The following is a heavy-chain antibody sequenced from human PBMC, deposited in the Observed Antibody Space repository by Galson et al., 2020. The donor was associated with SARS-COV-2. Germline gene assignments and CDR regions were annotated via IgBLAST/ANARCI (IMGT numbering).Heavy chain of an antibody. CDR2: IYYSGST. J-gene: IGHJ6*03. CDR3: ARGITIFGVVDCMDV. V-gene: IGHV4-59*01. CDR1: GGSISSYY. Sequence: SETLSLTCTVPGGSISSYYWSWIRQPPGKGLEWIGYIYYSGSTNYNPSLKSRVTISVDTSKNQFSLKLSSVTAADTAVYYCARGITIFGVVDCMDVWGKGTTVTVSS. D-gene: IGHD3-3*01.